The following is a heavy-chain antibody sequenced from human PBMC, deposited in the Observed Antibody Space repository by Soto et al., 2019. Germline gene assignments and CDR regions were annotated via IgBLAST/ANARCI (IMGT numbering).Heavy chain of an antibody. J-gene: IGHJ4*02. Sequence: RGSLRHSCAASGFTVSSNYMSWVRQAPGKGLEWVSVIYSGGSTYYADSVKGRFTISRDNSKNTLYLQMNSLRAEDTAVYYCARVRMATVTPSPDFCGQGNLVTVSA. D-gene: IGHD4-17*01. CDR1: GFTVSSNY. CDR2: IYSGGST. CDR3: ARVRMATVTPSPDF. V-gene: IGHV3-66*01.